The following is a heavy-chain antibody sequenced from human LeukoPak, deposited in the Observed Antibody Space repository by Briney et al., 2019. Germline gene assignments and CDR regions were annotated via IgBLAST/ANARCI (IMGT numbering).Heavy chain of an antibody. Sequence: SETLSLTCTVSGGSITSYYWSWIRQPPGKGLVWIGYIYYSGSTTYNPPLKSRVTISVETSQNQFSLTLRSVTAADTAIYYCARPIPGNPYFDYWGQGTLVTVSS. V-gene: IGHV4-59*08. CDR2: IYYSGST. CDR3: ARPIPGNPYFDY. CDR1: GGSITSYY. J-gene: IGHJ4*02. D-gene: IGHD6-13*01.